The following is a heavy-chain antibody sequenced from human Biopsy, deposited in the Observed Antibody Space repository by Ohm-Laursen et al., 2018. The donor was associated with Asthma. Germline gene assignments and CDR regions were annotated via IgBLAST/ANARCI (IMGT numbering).Heavy chain of an antibody. CDR2: ISKDASTQ. Sequence: SLRLSCAATGFSFSNFAIHWVRQAPGKGLEWVGVISKDASTQDYADSVKGRFTMARDNSKNTLDLQMNSLREEDTAVYYCVRDGTDDAFDIWGQGTVVSVSS. V-gene: IGHV3-30*01. CDR3: VRDGTDDAFDI. D-gene: IGHD1-1*01. CDR1: GFSFSNFA. J-gene: IGHJ3*02.